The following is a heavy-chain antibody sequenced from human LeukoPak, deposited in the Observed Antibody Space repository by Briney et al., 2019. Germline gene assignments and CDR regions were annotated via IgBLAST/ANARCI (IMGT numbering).Heavy chain of an antibody. CDR1: GDSVSSNSVT. J-gene: IGHJ5*02. Sequence: SQTLSLTCAISGDSVSSNSVTWNWIRQSPSRGLEWPGRTYYRSTWYNDYAVSVRGRITVNPDTSKNQFSLHLNSVTPEDTAVYYCARRLTQYDCFDPWGQGILVTVSS. CDR2: TYYRSTWYN. CDR3: ARRLTQYDCFDP. V-gene: IGHV6-1*01. D-gene: IGHD2-2*01.